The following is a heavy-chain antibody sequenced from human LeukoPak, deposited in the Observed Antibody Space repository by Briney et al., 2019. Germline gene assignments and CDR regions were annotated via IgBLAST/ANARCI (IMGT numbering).Heavy chain of an antibody. CDR2: ISYDGSNK. CDR1: GFTFSSYA. D-gene: IGHD4-23*01. Sequence: TGGSLRLSCAASGFTFSSYAMHWVRQAPGKGLEWVAVISYDGSNKYYADSVKGRFTISRDNSKNTLYLQMNSLRAEDTAVYYCARAGGNPYLDYWGQGTLVTVSS. CDR3: ARAGGNPYLDY. J-gene: IGHJ4*02. V-gene: IGHV3-30-3*01.